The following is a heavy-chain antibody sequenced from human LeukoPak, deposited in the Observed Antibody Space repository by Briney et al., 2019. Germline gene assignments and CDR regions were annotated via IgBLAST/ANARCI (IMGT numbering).Heavy chain of an antibody. Sequence: GGSLRLSCAASGFTLSSYAMSWVRQAPGKGLEWVSSISGGGRTTYYANSVKGRFTISRDNSKNTLYLQMNTLRAEDTAVYYCAKLSGGDCYSSCYYDMDVWGQGTTVTVSS. CDR2: ISGGGRTT. D-gene: IGHD2-21*02. CDR1: GFTLSSYA. V-gene: IGHV3-23*01. CDR3: AKLSGGDCYSSCYYDMDV. J-gene: IGHJ6*02.